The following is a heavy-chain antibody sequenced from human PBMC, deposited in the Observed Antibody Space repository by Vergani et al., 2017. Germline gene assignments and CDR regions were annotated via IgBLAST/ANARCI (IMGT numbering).Heavy chain of an antibody. V-gene: IGHV1-46*01. Sequence: QVQLVQSGAEVKKPGASVKFSCKASGYTFTSYYMHWVRQAPGQGLEWMGIINPSGGSTSYAQKFQGRVTMTRDTSTSTVYMELSSLRSEDTAVYYCATPRLRFSYYYYYGMDVWGQGTTVTVSS. CDR1: GYTFTSYY. CDR3: ATPRLRFSYYYYYGMDV. D-gene: IGHD5-12*01. J-gene: IGHJ6*02. CDR2: INPSGGST.